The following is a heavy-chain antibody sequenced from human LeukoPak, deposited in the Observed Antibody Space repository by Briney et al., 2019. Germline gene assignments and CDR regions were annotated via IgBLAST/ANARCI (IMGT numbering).Heavy chain of an antibody. Sequence: PGGSLRLSCAASGFTFSSYEMNWVRQAPGKGLEWVSYISSSGSTIYYADSVKGRFTISRDNSKNTLYLQMNSLRAEDTAVYYCASAGKGSGSVPLDYWGQGTLVTVSS. D-gene: IGHD3-10*01. CDR3: ASAGKGSGSVPLDY. CDR2: ISSSGSTI. J-gene: IGHJ4*02. V-gene: IGHV3-48*03. CDR1: GFTFSSYE.